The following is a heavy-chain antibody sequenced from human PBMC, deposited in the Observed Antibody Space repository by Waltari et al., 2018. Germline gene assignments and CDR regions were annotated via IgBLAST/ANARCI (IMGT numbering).Heavy chain of an antibody. CDR3: ARTEGSGSYLDY. CDR1: GGSISSGSYY. V-gene: IGHV4-61*09. J-gene: IGHJ4*02. CDR2: IYTSGST. D-gene: IGHD3-10*01. Sequence: QVQLQESGPGLVKPSQTLSLTCTVSGGSISSGSYYWSWIRQPAGKGLEWIGYIYTSGSTNYNPSLKSRVTISVDTSKNQFSLKLSSVTAADTAVYYCARTEGSGSYLDYWGQGTLVTVSS.